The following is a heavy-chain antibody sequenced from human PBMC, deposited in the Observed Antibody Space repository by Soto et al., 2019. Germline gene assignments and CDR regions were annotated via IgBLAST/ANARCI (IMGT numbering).Heavy chain of an antibody. CDR1: GFTFSSYA. D-gene: IGHD3-16*01. J-gene: IGHJ4*02. CDR3: VINKEIMITFGFFDY. Sequence: GGSLRLSCSASGFTFSSYAMHWVRQAPGKGLEYVSAISSNGGSTYYADSVKGRFTISRDNSKNTLYLQMSSLRAEDTAVYYCVINKEIMITFGFFDYWGQGTLVTVSS. CDR2: ISSNGGST. V-gene: IGHV3-64D*08.